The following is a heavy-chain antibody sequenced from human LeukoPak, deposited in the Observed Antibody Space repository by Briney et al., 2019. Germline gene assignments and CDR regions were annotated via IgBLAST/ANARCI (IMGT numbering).Heavy chain of an antibody. Sequence: SSEPLSLTCTVSGGSISSYYWSWIRQPAGKGLEWIGRIYTSGSTNYNPSLKSRVTMSVDTSKNQFSLKLSSVTAADTAVYYCARDGYYYDSSGYYEKMYYFDYWGQGTLDTVSS. V-gene: IGHV4-4*07. CDR2: IYTSGST. J-gene: IGHJ4*02. D-gene: IGHD3-22*01. CDR3: ARDGYYYDSSGYYEKMYYFDY. CDR1: GGSISSYY.